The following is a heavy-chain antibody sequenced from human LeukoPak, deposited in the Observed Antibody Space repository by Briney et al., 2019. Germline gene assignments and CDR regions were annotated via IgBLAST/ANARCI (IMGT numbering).Heavy chain of an antibody. Sequence: SETLSLTCSVSGDSVTSTYWSWIRQPPGKGLEWLAYGHHSESSNYNPSFRSRVTIPVDTSRNQFSLRLTSVTAADTAVYYCARESAGSLHDSTAAFHYWGQGILVIVSS. V-gene: IGHV4-59*02. CDR2: GHHSESS. CDR3: ARESAGSLHDSTAAFHY. CDR1: GDSVTSTY. D-gene: IGHD2-8*02. J-gene: IGHJ4*02.